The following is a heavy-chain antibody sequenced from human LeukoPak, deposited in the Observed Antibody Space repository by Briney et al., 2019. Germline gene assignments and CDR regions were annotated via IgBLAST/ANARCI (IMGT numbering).Heavy chain of an antibody. CDR2: ISYDGSNK. V-gene: IGHV3-30*03. D-gene: IGHD3-16*02. Sequence: GGSLRLSCAASGFTFSSYGMHWVRQAPGKGLEWVAVISYDGSNKYYADSVKGRFTISRDNSKNTLYLQMNSLRAEDTAVYYCALEGYDYVWGSYRRIDYWGQGTLVTVSS. CDR3: ALEGYDYVWGSYRRIDY. CDR1: GFTFSSYG. J-gene: IGHJ4*02.